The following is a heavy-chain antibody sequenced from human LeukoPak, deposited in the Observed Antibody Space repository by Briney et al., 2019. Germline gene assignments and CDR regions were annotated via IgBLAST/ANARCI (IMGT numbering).Heavy chain of an antibody. Sequence: GSLRLSCAASGFTFSSYAMSWVRQAPGKGLEWIGSIYYSGSTYYNPSLKSRVTISVDTSNNQFSLKLSSVTAADTAVYYCARGGSGWPFGYWGQGTLVTVSS. CDR2: IYYSGST. CDR1: GFTFSSYA. V-gene: IGHV4-38-2*01. CDR3: ARGGSGWPFGY. D-gene: IGHD6-19*01. J-gene: IGHJ4*02.